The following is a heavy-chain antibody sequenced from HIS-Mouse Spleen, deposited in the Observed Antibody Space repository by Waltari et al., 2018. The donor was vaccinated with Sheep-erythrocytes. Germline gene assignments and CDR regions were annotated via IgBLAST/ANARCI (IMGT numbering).Heavy chain of an antibody. Sequence: QVQLQQWGAGLLKPSETLSLTCAVYGGSFSGYYWSWIRQPPGKGLEWIGEINHSGSTNYNTSLKSRVTISVDTSKNQFSLKLSSVTAADTAVYYCARSITMIVVVIKTNWFDPWGQGTLVTVSS. J-gene: IGHJ5*02. CDR3: ARSITMIVVVIKTNWFDP. CDR1: GGSFSGYY. CDR2: INHSGST. D-gene: IGHD3-22*01. V-gene: IGHV4-34*01.